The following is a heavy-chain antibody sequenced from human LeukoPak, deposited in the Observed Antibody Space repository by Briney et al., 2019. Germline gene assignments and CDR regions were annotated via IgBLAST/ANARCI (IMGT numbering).Heavy chain of an antibody. D-gene: IGHD6-13*01. V-gene: IGHV1-18*01. J-gene: IGHJ4*02. Sequence: ASVKVSCKASGYTFTSYGISWVRQAPGQGLEWMGWISAYIGNTNYAQKLQGRVTMTTDTSTSTACMELRSLRSDDTAVYYCARTIAAAGTEIDYWGQGTLVTVSS. CDR1: GYTFTSYG. CDR2: ISAYIGNT. CDR3: ARTIAAAGTEIDY.